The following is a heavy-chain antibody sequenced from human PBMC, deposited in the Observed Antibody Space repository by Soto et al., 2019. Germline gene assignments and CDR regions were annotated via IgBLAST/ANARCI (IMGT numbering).Heavy chain of an antibody. D-gene: IGHD1-26*01. Sequence: QLQLVASGGGVVQPGRSLRLSCAASGFTFSSSAMHWVRRAPGKGLEWVALLSYDGSYRSYADSVKGRLTISRDNSKHTLFLQMNSLRVEDTAVYYCAKGGVGGGYFDFWGQGTLVTVSS. CDR3: AKGGVGGGYFDF. J-gene: IGHJ4*02. V-gene: IGHV3-30*18. CDR1: GFTFSSSA. CDR2: LSYDGSYR.